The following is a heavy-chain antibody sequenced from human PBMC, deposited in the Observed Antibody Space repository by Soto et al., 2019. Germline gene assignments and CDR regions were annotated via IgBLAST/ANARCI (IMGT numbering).Heavy chain of an antibody. V-gene: IGHV3-30-3*01. Sequence: PGGSLRLSCAASGFTFSSYAMHWVRQAPGKGLEWVAVISYDGSNKYYADSVKGRFTISRDNSKNTLYLQMNSLRAEDTAVYYCARGYDFAFDIWGQGTMVTVSS. CDR2: ISYDGSNK. CDR3: ARGYDFAFDI. J-gene: IGHJ3*02. CDR1: GFTFSSYA. D-gene: IGHD5-12*01.